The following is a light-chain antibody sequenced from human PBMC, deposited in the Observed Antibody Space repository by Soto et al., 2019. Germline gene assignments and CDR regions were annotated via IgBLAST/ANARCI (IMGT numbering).Light chain of an antibody. J-gene: IGKJ5*01. V-gene: IGKV3D-20*02. Sequence: EIVLTQSPGTLSLSPGERATLSCRASQSVSSSYLAWYQQKPGQAPRLLIYDASTRATGIPARFSGSGSGTDFTLTISSLEPEDFAVYYCQHRSNWPPEITFGQGTRLEIK. CDR2: DAS. CDR3: QHRSNWPPEIT. CDR1: QSVSSSY.